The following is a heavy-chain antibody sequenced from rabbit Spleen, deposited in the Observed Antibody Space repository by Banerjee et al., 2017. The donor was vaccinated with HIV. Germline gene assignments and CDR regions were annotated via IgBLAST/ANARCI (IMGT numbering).Heavy chain of an antibody. J-gene: IGHJ2*01. CDR2: INIVTGKD. Sequence: QSLEESGGDLVKPGASLTLTCTASGFSFTSRYDMCWVRQAPGRGREWIACINIVTGKDVYATWAKGRCSMSRTSSTTVTLQMTRLTAADTATDICARDLVTVMGWKVNWGGPGTLVTVS. V-gene: IGHV1S40*01. CDR3: ARDLVTVMGWKVNW. CDR1: GFSFTSRYD. D-gene: IGHD5-1*01.